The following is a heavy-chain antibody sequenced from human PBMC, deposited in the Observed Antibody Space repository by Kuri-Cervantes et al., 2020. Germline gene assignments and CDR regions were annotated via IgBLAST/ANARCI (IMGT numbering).Heavy chain of an antibody. J-gene: IGHJ3*02. D-gene: IGHD1-26*01. Sequence: GESLKISCAASGFTVSSNYMTWVRQAPGKGLEWVTVLYSGGTTYYADSVKGRFTISRDNSKNTLYLQMNSLRAEDTAVYYCARPSGSYSLLDAFDIWGQGTMVTVSS. V-gene: IGHV3-53*01. CDR3: ARPSGSYSLLDAFDI. CDR2: LYSGGTT. CDR1: GFTVSSNY.